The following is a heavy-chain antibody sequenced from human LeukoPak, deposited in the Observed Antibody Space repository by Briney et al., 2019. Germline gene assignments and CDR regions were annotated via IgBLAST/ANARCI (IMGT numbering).Heavy chain of an antibody. J-gene: IGHJ3*02. CDR1: GFNVSNNY. V-gene: IGHV3-53*01. D-gene: IGHD3-3*01. CDR3: ARAREWGAFDI. CDR2: IYSGGAT. Sequence: GGSLRLSCAASGFNVSNNYMSWVRQAPGKGLEWVSIIYSGGATYFADSMKGRFTISRDNSKNTLYLQMNTLRAEDTAVYYCARAREWGAFDIWGQGTMVTVSS.